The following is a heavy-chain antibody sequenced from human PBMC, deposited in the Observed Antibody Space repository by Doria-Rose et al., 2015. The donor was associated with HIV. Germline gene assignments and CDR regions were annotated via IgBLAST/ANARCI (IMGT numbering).Heavy chain of an antibody. CDR2: IFADDER. V-gene: IGHV2-26*02. Sequence: VTLKESGPVLVKPTETLTLTCTVSGVSLSSPGMGVSWIRQPPGNALEWLANIFADDERSYKTSLKSRLTIYRGTSRSQVVLTMSDMDPVDTATYYCARIKSSRWYHKYYFDFWGQGTLVIVSA. D-gene: IGHD6-13*01. CDR1: GVSLSSPGMG. CDR3: ARIKSSRWYHKYYFDF. J-gene: IGHJ4*02.